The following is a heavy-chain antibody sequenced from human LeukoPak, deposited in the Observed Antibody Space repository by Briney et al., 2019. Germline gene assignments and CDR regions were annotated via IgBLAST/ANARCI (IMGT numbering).Heavy chain of an antibody. CDR2: ISGSGGST. CDR3: AKETNHYYDSSGYIDY. V-gene: IGHV3-23*01. D-gene: IGHD3-22*01. Sequence: GGSLRLSCAASGFTFSSYAMSWVRQAPGKGQEWVSAISGSGGSTYYADSVKGRFTISRDNSKNTLYLQMNSLRAEDTAVYYCAKETNHYYDSSGYIDYWGQGTLVTVSS. CDR1: GFTFSSYA. J-gene: IGHJ4*02.